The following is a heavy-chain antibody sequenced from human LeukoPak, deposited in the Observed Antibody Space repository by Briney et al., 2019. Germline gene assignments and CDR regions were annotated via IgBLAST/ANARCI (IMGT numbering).Heavy chain of an antibody. CDR3: ARGADAYKVAY. J-gene: IGHJ4*02. D-gene: IGHD5-24*01. CDR2: IHPTGNL. Sequence: LRLSCAASGFTVSSNYMSWVRQIPGKGLEWIGCIHPTGNLYYNPSLTGRSTISVDTSKSHFSLTLTSVTAADTAVYYCARGADAYKVAYWSQGTLVTVSS. CDR1: GFTVSSNY. V-gene: IGHV4-31*02.